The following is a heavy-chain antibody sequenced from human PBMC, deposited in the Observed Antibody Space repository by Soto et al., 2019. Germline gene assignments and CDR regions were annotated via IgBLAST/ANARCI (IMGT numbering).Heavy chain of an antibody. CDR2: ISGSGGST. CDR1: RFTLSSYA. CDR3: AKDQGGSSWPLGY. D-gene: IGHD6-13*01. V-gene: IGHV3-23*01. Sequence: GGSLRLSCAASRFTLSSYAMSWDPQAPGKGMEWVSAISGSGGSTYYADSVKGRFTISRDNSKNTLYLQMNSLRAEDTAVYYCAKDQGGSSWPLGYWGQGTLVTVSS. J-gene: IGHJ4*02.